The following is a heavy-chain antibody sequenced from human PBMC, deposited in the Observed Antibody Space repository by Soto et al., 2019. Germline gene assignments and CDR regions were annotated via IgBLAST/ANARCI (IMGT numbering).Heavy chain of an antibody. CDR2: IAYDGNSQ. D-gene: IGHD3-3*01. CDR3: AKEGTFYVFWGGSNGPPEAFDI. V-gene: IGHV3-30*04. CDR1: GFIFSGYA. Sequence: WGSLRLSYTASGFIFSGYAMHWVRQAPGKGLEWVSVIAYDGNSQYYADSVKGRFTISRDNSKNTLYLQMNSLRAEDTALYYYAKEGTFYVFWGGSNGPPEAFDIWGQGTMVTVSS. J-gene: IGHJ3*02.